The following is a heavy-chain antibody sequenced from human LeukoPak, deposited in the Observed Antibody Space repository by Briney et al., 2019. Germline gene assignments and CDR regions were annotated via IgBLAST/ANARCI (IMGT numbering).Heavy chain of an antibody. J-gene: IGHJ4*02. CDR3: VRGPTTYDFWSGYYLDY. D-gene: IGHD3-3*01. Sequence: ASVKVSCKASGYTFTSYDINWVRQATGQGLEWMGWMNPNSGNTGYAQKFQGRVTMTRNTSISTAYMELSSLRSEDTAVYYCVRGPTTYDFWSGYYLDYWGQGTLVTVSS. CDR1: GYTFTSYD. V-gene: IGHV1-8*01. CDR2: MNPNSGNT.